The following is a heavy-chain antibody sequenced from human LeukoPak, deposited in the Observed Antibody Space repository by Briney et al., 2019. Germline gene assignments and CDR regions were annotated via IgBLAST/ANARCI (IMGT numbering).Heavy chain of an antibody. Sequence: ASVKVSCKASGYTFTSYGITWVRQAPGQGLEWMGWISAYNGNTNYAQNLQGRVTMTTDTSTSTAYMELRSLRSDDTAVYYCAREVAASIGFDYWGREPWSPSPQ. J-gene: IGHJ4*02. CDR3: AREVAASIGFDY. CDR2: ISAYNGNT. CDR1: GYTFTSYG. V-gene: IGHV1-18*01. D-gene: IGHD6-13*01.